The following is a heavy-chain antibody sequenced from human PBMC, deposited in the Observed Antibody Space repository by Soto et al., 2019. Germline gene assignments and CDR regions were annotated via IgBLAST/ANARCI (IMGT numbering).Heavy chain of an antibody. J-gene: IGHJ6*02. D-gene: IGHD5-18*01. CDR1: GGSISSSSYY. CDR3: ARHGEDTAMGYYYYGMDV. Sequence: SETLSLTCTVSGGSISSSSYYWGWIRQPPGKGLEWIGNVYYGGSTYYNPSLKSRVTISVETSISAAYLQWSSLKASDTAMYYCARHGEDTAMGYYYYGMDVWGQGTTVTVSS. CDR2: VYYGGST. V-gene: IGHV4-39*01.